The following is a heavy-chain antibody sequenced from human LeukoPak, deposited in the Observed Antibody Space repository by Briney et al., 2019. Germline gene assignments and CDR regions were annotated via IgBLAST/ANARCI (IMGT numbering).Heavy chain of an antibody. D-gene: IGHD5-12*01. CDR3: ARDSGWLRYHD. Sequence: QTGGSLRLSCAASGFTFSSYAMSWVRQAPGKGLEWVSAISSSGGSTYYADSVKGRFTISRDNSKNMVYLQMDSLRAEDTALYYCARDSGWLRYHDWGQGALVTVSS. CDR2: ISSSGGST. J-gene: IGHJ4*02. V-gene: IGHV3-23*01. CDR1: GFTFSSYA.